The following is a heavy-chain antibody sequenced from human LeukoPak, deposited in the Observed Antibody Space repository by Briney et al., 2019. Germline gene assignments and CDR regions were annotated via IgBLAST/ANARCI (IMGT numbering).Heavy chain of an antibody. D-gene: IGHD3-10*01. CDR1: GFTFSTYG. CDR3: ARSRGLAGNWFDP. Sequence: GGSLRLSCAASGFTFSTYGMHWVRQAPGKGLEWVAFIRYDGSNKYYADSVKGRFTISRDNSKNTLYLQMNSLRAEDTAVYYCARSRGLAGNWFDPWGQGTLVTVSS. CDR2: IRYDGSNK. V-gene: IGHV3-30*02. J-gene: IGHJ5*02.